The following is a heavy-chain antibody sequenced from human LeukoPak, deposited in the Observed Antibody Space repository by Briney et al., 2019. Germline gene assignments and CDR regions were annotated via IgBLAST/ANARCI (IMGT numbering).Heavy chain of an antibody. Sequence: GGSLRLSCAASGFTFSSYEMNWVRQAPGKGLEWVSSISSSSSYIYYADSVKGRFTISRDNAKNSLYLQMNSLRAEDTAVYYCARMNWNDGEIAFDIWGQGTMVTVSS. J-gene: IGHJ3*02. V-gene: IGHV3-21*01. CDR1: GFTFSSYE. CDR2: ISSSSSYI. CDR3: ARMNWNDGEIAFDI. D-gene: IGHD1-1*01.